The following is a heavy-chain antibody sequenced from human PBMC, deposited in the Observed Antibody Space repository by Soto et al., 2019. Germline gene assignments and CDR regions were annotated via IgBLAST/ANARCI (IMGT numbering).Heavy chain of an antibody. Sequence: QVQLVESGGGVVQPGRSLRLSCAASGFTFSSYGMHWVRQAPGKGLEWVAVIWYDGSNKYYADSVKGRFTISRDNSKNTLYLQMNSLRAEDTAVYYCARDGPLGARGVIQYYYYYMDVWGKGTTVTVSS. CDR2: IWYDGSNK. J-gene: IGHJ6*03. CDR3: ARDGPLGARGVIQYYYYYMDV. D-gene: IGHD3-10*01. CDR1: GFTFSSYG. V-gene: IGHV3-33*01.